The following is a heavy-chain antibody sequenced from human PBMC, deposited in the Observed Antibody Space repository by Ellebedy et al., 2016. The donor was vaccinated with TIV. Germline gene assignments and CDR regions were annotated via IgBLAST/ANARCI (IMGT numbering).Heavy chain of an antibody. CDR2: INAGNGNT. D-gene: IGHD3-10*01. J-gene: IGHJ5*02. CDR3: ARVYGAFNWFDP. V-gene: IGHV1-3*01. CDR1: GYTFANHA. Sequence: AASVKVSCKTSGYTFANHAMHWVRQAPGQSLEWMGWINAGNGNTIYSQKFQGRVTITRDTSASTAYMELSSLRSEDTAVYYCARVYGAFNWFDPWGQGTLVTVSS.